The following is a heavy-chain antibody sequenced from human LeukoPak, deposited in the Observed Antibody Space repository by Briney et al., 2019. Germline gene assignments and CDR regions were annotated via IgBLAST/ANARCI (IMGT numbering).Heavy chain of an antibody. CDR3: ARQDGNSKYYFDY. CDR1: GYRFTSYW. CDR2: IDPSDSYT. J-gene: IGHJ4*02. Sequence: GESLRISCKGSGYRFTSYWISWVRQMPGKGLEWVGRIDPSDSYTTYSPSFQGQVTILVDKSISTAYLQWSSLKASDTAMYYCARQDGNSKYYFDYWGQGTLVTVSS. D-gene: IGHD1-1*01. V-gene: IGHV5-10-1*04.